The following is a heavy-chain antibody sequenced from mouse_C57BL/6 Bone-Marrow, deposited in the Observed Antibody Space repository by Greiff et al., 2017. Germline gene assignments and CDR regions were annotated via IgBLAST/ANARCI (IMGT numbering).Heavy chain of an antibody. D-gene: IGHD2-5*01. V-gene: IGHV5-15*01. J-gene: IGHJ4*01. Sequence: EVQRVESGGGLVQPGGSLKLSCAASGFTFSDYGMAWVRQAPRKGPEWVAFISNLAYSIYYADTVTGRFTISRENAKNTLYLEMSSLRSECTAMYYCGRRGAYYSNYDDAMDYGGQGTSVTVAS. CDR3: GRRGAYYSNYDDAMDY. CDR2: ISNLAYSI. CDR1: GFTFSDYG.